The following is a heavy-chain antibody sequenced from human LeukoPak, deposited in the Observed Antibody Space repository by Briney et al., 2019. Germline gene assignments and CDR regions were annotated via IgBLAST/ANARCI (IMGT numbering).Heavy chain of an antibody. Sequence: GSLRLSCAASGFTVSSNYMSWVRQAPGKGLEWVSVIYSGGSTHYADSVKGRFTISRDNSKNTLYLQMNSLRAEDTAVYYCARVFDYYDSSGWGAFDIWGQGTMVTVSS. CDR3: ARVFDYYDSSGWGAFDI. V-gene: IGHV3-66*01. CDR1: GFTVSSNY. J-gene: IGHJ3*02. CDR2: IYSGGST. D-gene: IGHD3-22*01.